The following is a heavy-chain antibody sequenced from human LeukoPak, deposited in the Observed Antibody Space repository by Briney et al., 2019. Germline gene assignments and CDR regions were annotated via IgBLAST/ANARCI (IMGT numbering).Heavy chain of an antibody. D-gene: IGHD2-21*02. V-gene: IGHV4-34*01. Sequence: PSETLSLTCAVYGGSFSGYCWSWIRQPPGKGLEWVGEINDSGSTNYNPSLKSRVTISVNTSKNQFSMKLSSVTAADTAVYYCARRLLLWVRGFDYWGQGTLVTVSS. J-gene: IGHJ4*02. CDR1: GGSFSGYC. CDR2: INDSGST. CDR3: ARRLLLWVRGFDY.